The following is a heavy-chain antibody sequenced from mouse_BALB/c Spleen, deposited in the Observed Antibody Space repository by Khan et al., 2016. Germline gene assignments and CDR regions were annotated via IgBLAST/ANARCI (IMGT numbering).Heavy chain of an antibody. CDR1: GYTFTSYW. D-gene: IGHD2-14*01. CDR3: AYRYDPMDY. V-gene: IGHV1-7*01. Sequence: QVQLQQSGAELAKPGASVKMSCTASGYTFTSYWMHWVKQRPGQGLEWIGYINPSTGYIEYNQKSKDKATLTADKSSSTAYMQLSSLTSEDSAVXYRAYRYDPMDYWRQENSVTISS. J-gene: IGHJ4*01. CDR2: INPSTGYI.